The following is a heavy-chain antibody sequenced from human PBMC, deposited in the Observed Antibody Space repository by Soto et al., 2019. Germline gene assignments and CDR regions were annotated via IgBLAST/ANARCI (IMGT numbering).Heavy chain of an antibody. CDR3: ATSVGIAPTGEDGMDV. CDR1: GGTFSIYG. D-gene: IGHD2-8*02. J-gene: IGHJ6*02. V-gene: IGHV1-69*13. CDR2: IIPILTTP. Sequence: GASVKVSCKASGGTFSIYGFSWVRQAPGQGPEWIGGIIPILTTPNYAQKFQGRVTIVADESATTVYMEPSSLKFEDTAVYYCATSVGIAPTGEDGMDVWGQGTSVTV.